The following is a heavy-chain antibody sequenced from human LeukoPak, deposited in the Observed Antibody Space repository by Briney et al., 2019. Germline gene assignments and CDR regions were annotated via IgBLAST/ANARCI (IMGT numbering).Heavy chain of an antibody. V-gene: IGHV1-2*04. Sequence: ASVKVSCKVSGYTFTGYYLHWVRQAPGQGLEWMGWINPNSGGTNYAQKFQGWVTMTRDTSISTAYMELSRLRSDDTAVYYCARYSSGNQFDYWGQGTLVTVSS. D-gene: IGHD6-19*01. CDR3: ARYSSGNQFDY. CDR1: GYTFTGYY. CDR2: INPNSGGT. J-gene: IGHJ4*02.